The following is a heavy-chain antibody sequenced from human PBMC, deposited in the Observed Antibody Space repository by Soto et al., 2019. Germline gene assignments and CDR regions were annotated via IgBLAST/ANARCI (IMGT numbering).Heavy chain of an antibody. V-gene: IGHV3-7*01. CDR2: IKEDGSEK. D-gene: IGHD4-17*01. J-gene: IGHJ4*02. CDR1: GFTLSSYW. Sequence: GGSLRLSCAASGFTLSSYWMSWVRQAPGKGLEWVANIKEDGSEKYYVDSVKGRFTISRDNAKNSLYLQMNSLRAEDTAVYYCARDSRTTTVVKYWGQGTLVTVSS. CDR3: ARDSRTTTVVKY.